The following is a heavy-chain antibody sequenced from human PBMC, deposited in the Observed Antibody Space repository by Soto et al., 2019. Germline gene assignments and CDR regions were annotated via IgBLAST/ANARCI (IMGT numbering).Heavy chain of an antibody. CDR2: INHSGST. Sequence: PSETLSLTCAVYGGPFGGYYCSWVRQPPGKGLEWIGEINHSGSTNYNPSLKSRVTISVDTSKNQFSLKLRSVTAADTAVYYCARGGFSKILDYWGQGTLVTVSS. V-gene: IGHV4-34*01. CDR3: ARGGFSKILDY. J-gene: IGHJ4*02. CDR1: GGPFGGYY. D-gene: IGHD2-2*01.